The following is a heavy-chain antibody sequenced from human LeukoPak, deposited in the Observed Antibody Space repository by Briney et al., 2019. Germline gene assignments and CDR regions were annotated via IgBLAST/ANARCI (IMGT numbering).Heavy chain of an antibody. CDR1: GFIFSGAW. V-gene: IGHV3-15*01. J-gene: IGHJ4*02. CDR2: IKSKTDGGAI. CDR3: NTDGR. Sequence: GSLRPSCAGSGFIFSGAWMSWVRQAPGSGLEWVGRIKSKTDGGAIDYAAPVKGRFTISRDDAQNTLYLQMSSLKTDDTAVYYCNTDGRWGQGALVTVSS.